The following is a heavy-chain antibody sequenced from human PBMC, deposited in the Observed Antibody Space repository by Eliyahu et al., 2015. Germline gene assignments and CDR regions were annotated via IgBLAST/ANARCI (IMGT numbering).Heavy chain of an antibody. CDR2: IWHDGNKK. CDR1: GFTLRNYG. J-gene: IGHJ4*02. Sequence: QVQLLESGGGVVQPGRSLRLSCAASGFTLRNYGMPWVRQAPGQGLEWVAVIWHDGNKKFYADSVKGRFTISRDNSKNTVSLQMDSLRGEDTAVYRCARDKGADDPIDYWGQGTVVTVIS. D-gene: IGHD3-3*01. CDR3: ARDKGADDPIDY. V-gene: IGHV3-33*01.